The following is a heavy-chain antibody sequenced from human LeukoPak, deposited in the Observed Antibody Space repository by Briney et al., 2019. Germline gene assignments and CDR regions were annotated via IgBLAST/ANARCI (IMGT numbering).Heavy chain of an antibody. CDR1: GFTFSSYA. CDR2: ISGSGGST. CDR3: ANVFSPTVYYYDSSGYEYYFDY. D-gene: IGHD3-22*01. Sequence: GGSLRLSCAASGFTFSSYAMSWVRQAPGKGLEWVSAISGSGGSTYYADSVKGRFTISRDNSKNTLYLQMNSLRAEDTAVYYCANVFSPTVYYYDSSGYEYYFDYWGQGTLVTVSS. J-gene: IGHJ4*02. V-gene: IGHV3-23*01.